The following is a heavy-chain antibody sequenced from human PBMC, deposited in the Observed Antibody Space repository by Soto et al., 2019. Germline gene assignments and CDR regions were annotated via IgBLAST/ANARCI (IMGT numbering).Heavy chain of an antibody. CDR3: ARDQDVSNYHGMDV. J-gene: IGHJ6*02. V-gene: IGHV1-69*05. CDR2: IIPIFGTA. Sequence: QVQLVQSGAEVKKPGSSVKVSCKASGDTFSSYAISWVRQAPGQGLEWMGGIIPIFGTANYAQKFQGRVTITSDESTRTAYMELSSLRSEDTAVCYCARDQDVSNYHGMDVWGQGTTVTVSS. D-gene: IGHD3-22*01. CDR1: GDTFSSYA.